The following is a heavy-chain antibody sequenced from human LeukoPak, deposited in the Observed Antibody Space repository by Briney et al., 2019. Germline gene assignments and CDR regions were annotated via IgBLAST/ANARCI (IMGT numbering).Heavy chain of an antibody. CDR2: IYYSGST. V-gene: IGHV4-39*07. D-gene: IGHD3-9*01. J-gene: IGHJ6*03. CDR1: GGSISSSSYY. Sequence: PSETLSLTCTVPGGSISSSSYYWGWIRQPPGKGLEWIGSIYYSGSTYYNPSLKSRVTISVDTSKNQFSLKLSSVTAADTAVYYCARVGAYFDWLLAGYYYYMDVWGKGTTVTISS. CDR3: ARVGAYFDWLLAGYYYYMDV.